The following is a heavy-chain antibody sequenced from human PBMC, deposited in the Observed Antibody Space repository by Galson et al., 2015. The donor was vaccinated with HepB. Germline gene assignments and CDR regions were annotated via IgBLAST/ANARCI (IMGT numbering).Heavy chain of an antibody. D-gene: IGHD2-2*01. V-gene: IGHV5-51*01. J-gene: IGHJ5*02. Sequence: QSGAEVKKPGEALKISCQGSGYTFTNYWIGWVRQMPGKGLEWMGIIYPGDSDTRYSPSFQGQVTISADKSINTAYLQWSSLKASDTAMYFCARGEFCSRANCYSTWFDPWGQGTLVTVSS. CDR2: IYPGDSDT. CDR3: ARGEFCSRANCYSTWFDP. CDR1: GYTFTNYW.